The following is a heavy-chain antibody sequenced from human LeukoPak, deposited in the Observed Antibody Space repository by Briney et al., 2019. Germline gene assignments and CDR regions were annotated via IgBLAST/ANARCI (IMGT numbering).Heavy chain of an antibody. D-gene: IGHD1-26*01. CDR3: AREWDSRRGAFDV. J-gene: IGHJ3*01. V-gene: IGHV4-34*01. Sequence: SETLSLTCAVYGGSFSGYYWSWIRQPPGKGLEWIGEISHKGGTNYNPSVKSRLTISVDTSRNQFSLKLTSVTAADTAVYSCAREWDSRRGAFDVWGQGTLVTVSS. CDR2: ISHKGGT. CDR1: GGSFSGYY.